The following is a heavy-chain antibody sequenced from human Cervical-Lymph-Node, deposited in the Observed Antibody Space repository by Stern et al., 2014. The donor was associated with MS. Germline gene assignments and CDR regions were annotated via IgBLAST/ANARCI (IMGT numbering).Heavy chain of an antibody. D-gene: IGHD4-17*01. CDR3: ANYYGDNGGWFDP. J-gene: IGHJ5*02. CDR2: ISPTFGTS. CDR1: GGTFGTHG. Sequence: QVQLVQSGPEVKKPGSSVKVSCKASGGTFGTHGISWVRQAPGQGLQWMGGISPTFGTSNYAQNFQDRVTITADESTSTAYMVLSSLRSEDTAIYYYANYYGDNGGWFDPWGQGTLVTVSS. V-gene: IGHV1-69*01.